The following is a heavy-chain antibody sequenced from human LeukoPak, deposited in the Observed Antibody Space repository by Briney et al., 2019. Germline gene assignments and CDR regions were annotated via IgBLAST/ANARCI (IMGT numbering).Heavy chain of an antibody. J-gene: IGHJ5*02. V-gene: IGHV3-53*01. Sequence: GGSLRLSCAASGFTFSSDEMSWVRQAPGKGLEWVSVIYSGGSTYYADSVKGRFTISRDNSKNTLYLQMNSLRAEDTAVYYCARIISSWYNWFDPWGQGTLVTVSS. CDR1: GFTFSSDE. CDR3: ARIISSWYNWFDP. CDR2: IYSGGST. D-gene: IGHD2-8*02.